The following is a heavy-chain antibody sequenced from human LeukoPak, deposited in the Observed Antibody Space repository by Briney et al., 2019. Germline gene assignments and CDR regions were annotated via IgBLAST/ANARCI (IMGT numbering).Heavy chain of an antibody. CDR3: ARDSGSDWWDH. D-gene: IGHD5-12*01. J-gene: IGHJ5*02. CDR2: INAGNGNT. Sequence: ASVKVSCKAFEYTFTCYTMHWVRQAPGQRLEWMGWINAGNGNTKYSEKLQGRVIITRDTSASTAYMELSSLRSEDTAVYYCARDSGSDWWDHWGQETLVTVSS. CDR1: EYTFTCYT. V-gene: IGHV1-3*01.